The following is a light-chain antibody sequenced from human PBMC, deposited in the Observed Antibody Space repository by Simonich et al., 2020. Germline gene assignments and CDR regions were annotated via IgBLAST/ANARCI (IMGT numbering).Light chain of an antibody. J-gene: IGLJ3*02. V-gene: IGLV2-11*01. Sequence: QSALTQPRSVSGSPGQSVTISRTGTSSDVGGYNYVSWYQQHPGKAPKRMIYDVSKRPSGVPDRFSGSKSGNTASLTISGLQAEDEADYYCCSYAGSYNWVFGGGTKLTVL. CDR2: DVS. CDR3: CSYAGSYNWV. CDR1: SSDVGGYNY.